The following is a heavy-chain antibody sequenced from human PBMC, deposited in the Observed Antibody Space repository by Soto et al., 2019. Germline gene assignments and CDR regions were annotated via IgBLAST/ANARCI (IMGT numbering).Heavy chain of an antibody. CDR2: IIPILGIA. Sequence: QVQLVQSGAEVKKPGSSVKVSCKASGGTFSSYTISWVRQAPGQGLEWMGRIIPILGIANYAQKFRGRVTITADKSTSTAYMELSSLRSEDTAVYYCATISSSWYAYYYGMDVWGQGTTVTVSS. V-gene: IGHV1-69*02. J-gene: IGHJ6*02. D-gene: IGHD6-13*01. CDR3: ATISSSWYAYYYGMDV. CDR1: GGTFSSYT.